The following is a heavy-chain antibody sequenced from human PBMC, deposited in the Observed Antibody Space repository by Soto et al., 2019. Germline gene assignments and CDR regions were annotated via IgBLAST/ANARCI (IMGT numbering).Heavy chain of an antibody. D-gene: IGHD3-10*01. CDR2: INSGGSLI. Sequence: EVQLVESGGGLVQPGGSLRLSCVGSGFRFNEYEINWVRQAPGKGLEWISYINSGGSLIYYAAAVKGRFTISSDNYKDSVYLQMTSLRADDTALYYCARETSYGQSATIVGEFWGQGTLVTVSS. CDR3: ARETSYGQSATIVGEF. J-gene: IGHJ4*02. V-gene: IGHV3-48*03. CDR1: GFRFNEYE.